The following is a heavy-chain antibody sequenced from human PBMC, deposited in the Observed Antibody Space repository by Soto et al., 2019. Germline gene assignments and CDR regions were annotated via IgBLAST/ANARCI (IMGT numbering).Heavy chain of an antibody. CDR2: IHPDGPT. CDR1: GFAASYNY. CDR3: GSIAVAEGFDP. V-gene: IGHV3-53*01. J-gene: IGHJ5*02. Sequence: EVLRLEPGVALIQPGGSLGLSCAASGFAASYNYIAWVRQPQGKGLEWLSIIHPDGPTYYAGSVKARFTISRDNSKNTVHLQMNDLRGDDTAVYYCGSIAVAEGFDPWGQGTLVTVSS. D-gene: IGHD6-19*01.